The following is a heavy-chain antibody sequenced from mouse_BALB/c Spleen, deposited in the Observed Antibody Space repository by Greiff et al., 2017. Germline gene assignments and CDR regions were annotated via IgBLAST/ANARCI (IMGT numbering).Heavy chain of an antibody. CDR3: ARAAYFYAMDD. CDR2: IRNKANGYTT. Sequence: EVKLVESGGGLVQPGGSLRLSCATSGFTFTDYYMSWVRQPPGKALEWLGFIRNKANGYTTEYSASVKGRFTISRDNSQSILYLQMNTLRAEDSATYYCARAAYFYAMDDWGQGTSVTVSS. D-gene: IGHD2-10*01. J-gene: IGHJ4*01. V-gene: IGHV7-3*02. CDR1: GFTFTDYY.